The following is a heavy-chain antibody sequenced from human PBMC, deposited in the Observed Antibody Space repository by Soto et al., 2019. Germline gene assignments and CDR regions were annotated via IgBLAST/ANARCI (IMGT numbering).Heavy chain of an antibody. V-gene: IGHV3-66*01. CDR1: GFTVSNNY. CDR2: IYSGGST. J-gene: IGHJ4*02. Sequence: EVQLVESGGGLVQPGGSLRLSCAASGFTVSNNYMSWVRQAPGKGLEWVSVIYSGGSTYYRDSVRGRFVISRDRSENTVYLQRNTLRAEAWGVYYCMTPPRAGGQGTLVTVSS. CDR3: MTPPRA.